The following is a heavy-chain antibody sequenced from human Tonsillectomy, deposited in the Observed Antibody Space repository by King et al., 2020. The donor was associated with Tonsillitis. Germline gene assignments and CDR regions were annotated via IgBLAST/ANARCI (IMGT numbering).Heavy chain of an antibody. CDR3: ARQIYFDY. CDR1: GGSISGYY. Sequence: VQLQESGPGLVKPSETLSLTCTVSGGSISGYYWSWIRPPPGKGLEWIGYIYHSGSTNYNPSLKSRVTISLDTSKNHFSLKLSSVTAADTAVYYCARQIYFDYWGQGSLVTVSS. J-gene: IGHJ4*02. V-gene: IGHV4-59*08. CDR2: IYHSGST.